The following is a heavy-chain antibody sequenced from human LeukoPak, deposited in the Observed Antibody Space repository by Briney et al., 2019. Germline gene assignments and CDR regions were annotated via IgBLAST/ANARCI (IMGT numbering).Heavy chain of an antibody. Sequence: PGGPLRLSCAASGFAFSSYAMDWVRQAPGKGMEWVSYISDSGGRTYYADSVKGRFTISRDNAKNSLYLQMNSLRAEDTAVYYCARDKGDYDTSGSLFVFGGQGTLVTVSS. V-gene: IGHV3-23*01. CDR1: GFAFSSYA. CDR3: ARDKGDYDTSGSLFVF. D-gene: IGHD3-22*01. J-gene: IGHJ4*02. CDR2: ISDSGGRT.